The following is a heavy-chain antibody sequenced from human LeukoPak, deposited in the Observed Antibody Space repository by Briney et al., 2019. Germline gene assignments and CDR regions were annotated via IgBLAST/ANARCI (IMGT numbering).Heavy chain of an antibody. J-gene: IGHJ4*02. Sequence: GGSLRLSCTASGFTISTYWMSWVRQAPGKGLEWVANINQDGSRKYYVDSVKGRFTISRDNVKNSVYLQMNSLRAEDTAVYSCARAVAAADSYWGRGTLVTVSS. CDR2: INQDGSRK. D-gene: IGHD6-13*01. V-gene: IGHV3-7*04. CDR1: GFTISTYW. CDR3: ARAVAAADSY.